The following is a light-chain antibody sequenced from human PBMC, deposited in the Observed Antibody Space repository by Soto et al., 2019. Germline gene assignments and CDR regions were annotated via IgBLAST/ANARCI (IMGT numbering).Light chain of an antibody. CDR2: AAS. Sequence: DIQMTQSPSTLSASVGDRVTITCRASQSISSWLAWYQQKPGKAPKLLIYAASTLQSGVPSRFSGSGSGTDFTLTISCLQSEDFATYFCQQSFRLPLTFGGGTKVDIK. V-gene: IGKV1-5*01. CDR1: QSISSW. CDR3: QQSFRLPLT. J-gene: IGKJ4*01.